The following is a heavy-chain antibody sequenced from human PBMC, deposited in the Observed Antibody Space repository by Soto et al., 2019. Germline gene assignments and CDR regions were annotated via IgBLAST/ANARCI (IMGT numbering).Heavy chain of an antibody. CDR1: GGTFSSYA. CDR3: ARDRIAGSKYYYGMDV. J-gene: IGHJ6*02. Sequence: QVQLVQSGAEVKKPGSSVRVSCKASGGTFSSYAISCVRQAPGQGLEWMGGIIPIFGTENYAQKFQGRVTITADEYTSTAYMELSSLRSEDTAVYYCARDRIAGSKYYYGMDVWGQGTTVTVSS. D-gene: IGHD6-13*01. CDR2: IIPIFGTE. V-gene: IGHV1-69*01.